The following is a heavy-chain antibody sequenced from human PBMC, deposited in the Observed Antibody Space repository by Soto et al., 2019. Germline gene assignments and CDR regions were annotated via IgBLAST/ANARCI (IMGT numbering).Heavy chain of an antibody. J-gene: IGHJ4*02. CDR1: GGSISSGGYS. D-gene: IGHD3-22*01. Sequence: SETLSLTCAVSGGSISSGGYSWSWIRQPPGKGLEWIGYIYHSGSTYYNPSLKSRVTISVDRSKNQFSLKLSSVTAADTAVYYCARGGYYDSSGYYYVPYYFDYWGQGTLVTVAS. CDR2: IYHSGST. V-gene: IGHV4-30-2*01. CDR3: ARGGYYDSSGYYYVPYYFDY.